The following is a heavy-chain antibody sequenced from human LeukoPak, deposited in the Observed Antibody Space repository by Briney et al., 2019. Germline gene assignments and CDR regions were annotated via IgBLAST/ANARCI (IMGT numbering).Heavy chain of an antibody. CDR1: GGSISSYY. V-gene: IGHV4-59*01. CDR2: IYYSGST. Sequence: PSETLSLTCTVSGGSISSYYWSWIRQPPGKGLEWIGYIYYSGSTNYNPSLKSRVTISVDTSKNQFPLKLSSVTAADTAVYYCAREGGEGYYFDYWGQGTLVTVSS. J-gene: IGHJ4*02. D-gene: IGHD3-10*01. CDR3: AREGGEGYYFDY.